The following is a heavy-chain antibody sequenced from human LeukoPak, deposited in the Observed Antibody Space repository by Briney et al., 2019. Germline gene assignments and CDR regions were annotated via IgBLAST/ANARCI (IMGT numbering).Heavy chain of an antibody. V-gene: IGHV1-69*04. CDR1: GGTFSSYA. J-gene: IGHJ3*02. CDR2: IIPILGIA. Sequence: ASVKVSCKASGGTFSSYAISWVRQAPRQGLEWMGRIIPILGIANYAQKFQGRVTITADKSTSTAYMELSSLRSEDTAVYYCARGGYCGGDCYEGDAFDIWGQGTMVTVSS. CDR3: ARGGYCGGDCYEGDAFDI. D-gene: IGHD2-21*02.